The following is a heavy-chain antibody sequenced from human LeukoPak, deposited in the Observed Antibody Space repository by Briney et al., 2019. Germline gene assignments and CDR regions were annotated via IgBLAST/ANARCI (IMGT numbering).Heavy chain of an antibody. CDR3: ARLRPKLLYYYYYMDV. J-gene: IGHJ6*03. D-gene: IGHD4-17*01. CDR1: GVSITSYY. Sequence: SETLSLTCAVSGVSITSYYWSWIRQHPEKGLEWIGYLSDVGTNDYNPSLKGRVTMSVDTPKNQFSLKLSSVTAADTAVYYCARLRPKLLYYYYYMDVWGKGTTVTISS. CDR2: LSDVGTN. V-gene: IGHV4-59*12.